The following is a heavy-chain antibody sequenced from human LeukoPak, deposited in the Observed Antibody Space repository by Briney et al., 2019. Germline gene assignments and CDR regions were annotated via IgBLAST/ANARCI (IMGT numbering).Heavy chain of an antibody. CDR2: IYSGGTT. CDR1: VLIVTKNY. D-gene: IGHD6-6*01. CDR3: ASDGSLAAIDSFDI. J-gene: IGHJ3*02. V-gene: IGHV3-53*01. Sequence: GGSLRLSCVASVLIVTKNYMNWVRQAPGKGLEWVSTIYSGGTTYYADSVKGRFTISRDNSKNTLYLQMNSLRAEDTAVYYCASDGSLAAIDSFDIWGQGTMVTVSS.